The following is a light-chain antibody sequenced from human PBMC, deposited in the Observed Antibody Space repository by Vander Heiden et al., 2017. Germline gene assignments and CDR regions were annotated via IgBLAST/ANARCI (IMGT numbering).Light chain of an antibody. CDR2: NTN. J-gene: IGLJ3*02. CDR1: SGSVSTAKY. Sequence: QTVVTQEPSLSVSPGGTVTITCGLTSGSVSTAKYPSWYQQRPGQAPRTLIYNTNTRSSGVPDRFSGSILGNKAALTITGAQADDESDYYCGLYMSSGTLVFGGGTRLTVL. CDR3: GLYMSSGTLV. V-gene: IGLV8-61*01.